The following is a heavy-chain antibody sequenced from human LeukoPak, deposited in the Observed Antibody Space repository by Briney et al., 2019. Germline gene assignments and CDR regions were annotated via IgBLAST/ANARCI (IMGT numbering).Heavy chain of an antibody. CDR2: ISGSGGST. CDR1: GFTFSSYA. D-gene: IGHD3-22*01. CDR3: ARDAYYYDSSGYYLPAGADY. J-gene: IGHJ4*02. V-gene: IGHV3-23*01. Sequence: GGSLRLSCAASGFTFSSYAMSWVRQAPGKGLEWVSAISGSGGSTYYADSVKGRFTISRDNSKNTLYLQMNSLRAEDTAVYYCARDAYYYDSSGYYLPAGADYWGQGTLVTVSS.